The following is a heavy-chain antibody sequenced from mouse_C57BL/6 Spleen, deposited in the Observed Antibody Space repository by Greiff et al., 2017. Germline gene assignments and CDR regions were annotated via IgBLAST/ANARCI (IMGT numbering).Heavy chain of an antibody. V-gene: IGHV1-64*01. CDR2: IHPNSGST. Sequence: VQLQESGAELVKPGASVKLSCKASGYTFTSYWMHWVKQRPGQGLEWIGMIHPNSGSTNYNEKFKSKATLTVDKSSSTAYMQLSSLTSEDSAVYYCARKGITTVVPTTFDYWGQGTTLTVSS. CDR1: GYTFTSYW. CDR3: ARKGITTVVPTTFDY. D-gene: IGHD1-1*01. J-gene: IGHJ2*01.